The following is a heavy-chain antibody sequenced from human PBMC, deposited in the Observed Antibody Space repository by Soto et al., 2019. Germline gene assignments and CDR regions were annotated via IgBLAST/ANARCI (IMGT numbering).Heavy chain of an antibody. CDR2: IYYSGNT. J-gene: IGHJ4*02. Sequence: SETLSLTCTVSGGSISSSSYYWVWIRQPPGKGLEWIGSIYYSGNTYYNPSLKSRVTISLDTSKNQFSLKLSSVTAADTAVYYCARHGDDSSSWTRVVFDYWGQGTLVTVSS. CDR3: ARHGDDSSSWTRVVFDY. V-gene: IGHV4-39*01. D-gene: IGHD6-13*01. CDR1: GGSISSSSYY.